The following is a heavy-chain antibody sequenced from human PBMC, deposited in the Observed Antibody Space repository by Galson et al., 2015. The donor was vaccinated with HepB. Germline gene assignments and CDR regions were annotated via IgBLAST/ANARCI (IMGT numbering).Heavy chain of an antibody. D-gene: IGHD2/OR15-2a*01. J-gene: IGHJ3*02. CDR3: ARVLAMKTFKTAFDI. CDR2: IIPIFGTA. V-gene: IGHV1-69*06. CDR1: GGTFSSYA. Sequence: SVKVSCKASGGTFSSYAISWVRQAPGQGLEWMGGIIPIFGTANYAQKFQGRVTITADKSTSTAYMELSSLRSEDTAVYYCARVLAMKTFKTAFDIWGQGTMVTVSS.